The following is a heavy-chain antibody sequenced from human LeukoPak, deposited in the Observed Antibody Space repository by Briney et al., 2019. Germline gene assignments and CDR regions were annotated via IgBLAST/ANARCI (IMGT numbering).Heavy chain of an antibody. CDR1: GFTFSSYW. V-gene: IGHV3-74*01. CDR2: INSDGSST. J-gene: IGHJ3*02. Sequence: QPGGSLRLSCAATGFTFSSYWMHWVRQVPGKGLVWVSRINSDGSSTTYADSVKGRFTISRDNAKNTLHLKMNSLRAEDTAVHYCARGRDVYNYYGRDSFDIWGQGTMVTVSS. CDR3: ARGRDVYNYYGRDSFDI. D-gene: IGHD5-24*01.